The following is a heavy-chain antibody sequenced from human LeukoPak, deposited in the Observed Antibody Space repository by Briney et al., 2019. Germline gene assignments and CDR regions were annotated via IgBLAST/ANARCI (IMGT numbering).Heavy chain of an antibody. CDR3: AGYYDSSGYGYGPYYFDY. D-gene: IGHD3-22*01. CDR2: IYTSGST. V-gene: IGHV4-4*07. CDR1: GGSISSYY. J-gene: IGHJ4*02. Sequence: SETLSLTCTVSGGSISSYYWSWIRQPAGKGLEWIGRIYTSGSTNYNPSLKSRVTMSVDTSKNQFSLKLSSVTAADTAVYYCAGYYDSSGYGYGPYYFDYWGQGTLVTVSS.